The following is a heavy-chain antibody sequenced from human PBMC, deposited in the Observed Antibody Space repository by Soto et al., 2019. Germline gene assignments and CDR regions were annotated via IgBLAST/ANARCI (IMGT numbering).Heavy chain of an antibody. CDR3: ARDCISTSCYRYYYYGMDV. J-gene: IGHJ6*02. CDR1: GGTFSSYA. D-gene: IGHD2-2*01. Sequence: QVQLVQSGAEVKKPGSSVKVSCKASGGTFSSYAISWVRQAPGQGLEWMGGIIPIFGTANYAQKFQGRVTITADEXMSXAXKELSSLRSEDTAVYYCARDCISTSCYRYYYYGMDVWGQGTTVTVSS. V-gene: IGHV1-69*12. CDR2: IIPIFGTA.